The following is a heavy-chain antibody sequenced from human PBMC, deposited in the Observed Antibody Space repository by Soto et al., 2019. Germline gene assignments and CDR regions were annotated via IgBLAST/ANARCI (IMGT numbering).Heavy chain of an antibody. V-gene: IGHV4-39*01. CDR1: GGSISSSSYY. D-gene: IGHD3-3*01. CDR2: IYYSGST. CDR3: ARANDFWSGYDADYYYYYGVDV. Sequence: SETLSLTCTVSGGSISSSSYYWGWIRQPPGKGLEWIGSIYYSGSTYYNPSLKSRVTISVDTSKNQFSLKLSSVTAAGTAVYYCARANDFWSGYDADYYYYYGVDVWGQGTTVTVSS. J-gene: IGHJ6*02.